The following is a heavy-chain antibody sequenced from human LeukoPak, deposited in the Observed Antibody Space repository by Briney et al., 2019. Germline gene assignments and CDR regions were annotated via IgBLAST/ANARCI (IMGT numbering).Heavy chain of an antibody. CDR3: ARVVWFGELFNYYGMDV. CDR2: ISAYNGNT. D-gene: IGHD3-10*01. J-gene: IGHJ6*04. CDR1: GYTFISYG. V-gene: IGHV1-18*04. Sequence: ASVKVSCKASGYTFISYGISWVRQAPGQGLEWMGWISAYNGNTNYAQKLQGRVTMTTDTSTSTAYMELSSLRSDDTAVYYCARVVWFGELFNYYGMDVWGKGTTVTVSS.